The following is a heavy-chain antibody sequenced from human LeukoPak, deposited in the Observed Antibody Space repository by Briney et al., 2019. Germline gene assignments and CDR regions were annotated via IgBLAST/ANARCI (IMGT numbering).Heavy chain of an antibody. J-gene: IGHJ4*02. CDR2: IKQDGSEK. CDR3: ARDTDGYSYGLNYFDY. V-gene: IGHV3-7*01. D-gene: IGHD5-18*01. Sequence: GGSLRLSCTASGFTFSSYWMNWVRQAPGKGLEWVANIKQDGSEKYYVDSVKGRFTISRDNAKNSLYLQMNSLRAEDTAVYYCARDTDGYSYGLNYFDYWGQGTLVTVSS. CDR1: GFTFSSYW.